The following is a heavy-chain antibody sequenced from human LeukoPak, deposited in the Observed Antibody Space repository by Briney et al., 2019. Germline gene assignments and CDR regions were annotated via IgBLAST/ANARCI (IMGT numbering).Heavy chain of an antibody. J-gene: IGHJ4*02. V-gene: IGHV3-21*01. CDR1: GFTFSSYS. CDR2: ISSSSSYT. CDR3: ARDLGN. Sequence: KSGGSLRLSCAASGFTFSSYSMNWVRQAPGKGLEWVSSISSSSSYTYYADSVKGRFTISRDNAKNSLYLQMNSLRAEDTAVYYCARDLGNWGQGTLVTVSS.